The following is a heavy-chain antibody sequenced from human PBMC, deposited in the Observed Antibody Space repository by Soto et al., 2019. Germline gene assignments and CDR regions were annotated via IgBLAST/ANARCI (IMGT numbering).Heavy chain of an antibody. CDR3: ARGSRPWFYDTLPYHFDS. Sequence: GASVKVSCKASRYTFVDYDINWVQQAPGQGLEWMGWMNPNTGDRGYAQKFQGRVAMTTNTSITTAYMELSSLRSEDTAVYFCARGSRPWFYDTLPYHFDSWGQGTLVTVSS. V-gene: IGHV1-8*01. CDR1: RYTFVDYD. CDR2: MNPNTGDR. D-gene: IGHD3-9*01. J-gene: IGHJ4*02.